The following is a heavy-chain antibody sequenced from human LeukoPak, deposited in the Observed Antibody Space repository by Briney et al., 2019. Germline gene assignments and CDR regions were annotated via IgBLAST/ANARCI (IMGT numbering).Heavy chain of an antibody. D-gene: IGHD5-24*01. J-gene: IGHJ4*02. CDR2: INPNSGGT. V-gene: IGHV1-2*02. Sequence: RASVKVSCKASGYTFTGYYMHWVRQAPGQGLEWMGWINPNSGGTNYAQKFQGRVTMTRDTSISTAYMELSRLRSDDPAVYYCARARREMATRIGYWGQGTLVTVSS. CDR1: GYTFTGYY. CDR3: ARARREMATRIGY.